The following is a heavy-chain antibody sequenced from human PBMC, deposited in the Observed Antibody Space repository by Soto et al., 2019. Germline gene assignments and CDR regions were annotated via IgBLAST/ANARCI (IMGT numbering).Heavy chain of an antibody. D-gene: IGHD1-1*01. J-gene: IGHJ4*02. V-gene: IGHV4-31*03. CDR3: ARATGTLRSRNCDY. CDR2: IYHTGST. CDR1: GGSISTVGHY. Sequence: QVQLQESGPKLVKPSQTLSLTCSVSGGSISTVGHYWTWIRQPPGKGLEWIGSIYHTGSTYYSKSLRSRLTMSVDTSKSQFSLRLSSMTAADTAVYYCARATGTLRSRNCDYWGQGSLVTVSS.